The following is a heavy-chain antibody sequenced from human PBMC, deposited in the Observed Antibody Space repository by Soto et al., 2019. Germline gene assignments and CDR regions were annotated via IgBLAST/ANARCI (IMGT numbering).Heavy chain of an antibody. CDR3: ARDTENTGGGLDV. CDR2: IYRDGRP. J-gene: IGHJ3*01. Sequence: EVQVVETGGGLIQPGGSLRLSCAVSGFSVSHNYMTWVRQATGKGLDWVSVIYRDGRPYYANSVKGRFTLSRDTSKNMVYLQMNSLIVEDTAVYYCARDTENTGGGLDVWGQGAMVTVSS. CDR1: GFSVSHNY. D-gene: IGHD2-8*02. V-gene: IGHV3-53*02.